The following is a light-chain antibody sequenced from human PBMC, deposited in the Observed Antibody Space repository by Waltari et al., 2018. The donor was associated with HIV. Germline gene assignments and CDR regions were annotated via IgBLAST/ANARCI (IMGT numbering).Light chain of an antibody. CDR1: SSNLGAGYT. Sequence: QSVLTQPPSVSGAPGQRVTIPFTGSSSNLGAGYTVSWYRQLPGTAPKLLIYSNTNRPSGVPDRFSGSKSGTSASLAITGLQADDEADYYCQSYDSSLSGYVFGTGTKVTVL. CDR3: QSYDSSLSGYV. V-gene: IGLV1-40*01. J-gene: IGLJ1*01. CDR2: SNT.